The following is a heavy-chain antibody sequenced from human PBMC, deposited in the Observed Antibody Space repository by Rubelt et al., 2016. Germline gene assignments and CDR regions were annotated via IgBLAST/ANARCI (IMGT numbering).Heavy chain of an antibody. CDR2: ITPSGST. D-gene: IGHD6-19*01. J-gene: IGHJ4*02. CDR1: GGSFSGYF. V-gene: IGHV4-34*01. CDR3: AGAGDPQQGLDNYFDY. Sequence: QVQLQQWGAGLLKPSETLSLTCGVYGGSFSGYFWSWIRQSPGTGLEWIGEITPSGSTTYNPSLKSRVTISVDTSKDQFSLKGTAGTTADTAWYYCAGAGDPQQGLDNYFDYWGQGTLVTVSS.